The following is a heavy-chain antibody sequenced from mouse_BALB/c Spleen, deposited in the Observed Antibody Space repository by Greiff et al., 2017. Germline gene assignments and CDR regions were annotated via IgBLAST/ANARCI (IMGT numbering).Heavy chain of an antibody. D-gene: IGHD2-4*01. J-gene: IGHJ3*01. Sequence: DVKLVESGGGLVQPGGSMKLSCAASGFTFSDAWMDWVRQSPEKGLEWVAEISSKANNHATYYAESVKGRFTISRDDSKSSVYLQMNSLRAEDTGIYYCTGTMITTLAYWGQGTLVTVSA. CDR1: GFTFSDAW. V-gene: IGHV6-6*01. CDR3: TGTMITTLAY. CDR2: ISSKANNHAT.